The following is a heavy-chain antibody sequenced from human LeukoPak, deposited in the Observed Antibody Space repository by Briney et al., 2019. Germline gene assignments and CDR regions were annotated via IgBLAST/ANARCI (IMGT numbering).Heavy chain of an antibody. CDR3: AKDVADAARPSDALDI. CDR1: GFTFDDYA. Sequence: QAGRSLRLSCAASGFTFDDYAMHWVRQAPGKGLEWVSGISWNSGSIGYADSVKGRFTISRDNAKNSLYLQMNSLRAEDTALYYCAKDVADAARPSDALDIWGQGAMVTVSS. D-gene: IGHD6-6*01. J-gene: IGHJ3*02. V-gene: IGHV3-9*01. CDR2: ISWNSGSI.